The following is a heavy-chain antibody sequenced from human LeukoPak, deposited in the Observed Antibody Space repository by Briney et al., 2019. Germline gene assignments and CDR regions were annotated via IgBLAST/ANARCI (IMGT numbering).Heavy chain of an antibody. CDR3: ARGYCSSTSCYLFWFDP. CDR1: GGSFSGYY. V-gene: IGHV4-34*01. CDR2: INYSGST. J-gene: IGHJ5*02. Sequence: SETLSLTCAVYGGSFSGYYWSWIRQPPGKGLEWIGEINYSGSTNYNPSLKSRVTISVDTSKNQFSLKLSSVTAADTAVYYCARGYCSSTSCYLFWFDPWGQGTLVTVSS. D-gene: IGHD2-2*01.